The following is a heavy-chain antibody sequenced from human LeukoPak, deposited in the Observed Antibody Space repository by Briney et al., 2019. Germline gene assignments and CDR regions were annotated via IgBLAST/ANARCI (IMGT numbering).Heavy chain of an antibody. CDR1: GGSISSYY. CDR2: IYYSGST. V-gene: IGHV4-59*01. Sequence: SETLSLTCTVSGGSISSYYWSWIRQPPGKGLEWIGYIYYSGSTNYNPSLKSRVTISVDTSKNQFSLKLSSVTAADTAVYYCAREGEMATTGGYYFDYWGQGTLVTVSS. D-gene: IGHD5-24*01. J-gene: IGHJ4*02. CDR3: AREGEMATTGGYYFDY.